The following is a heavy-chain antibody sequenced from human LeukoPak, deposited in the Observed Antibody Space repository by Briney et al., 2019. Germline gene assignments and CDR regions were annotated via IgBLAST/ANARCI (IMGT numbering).Heavy chain of an antibody. CDR2: IYTSGST. CDR1: GGSISSSNYY. Sequence: PSETLSLTCTVSGGSISSSNYYWRWLRQPAGKGLEWIGRIYTSGSTNYNPSLTRRLTISVDTSKNQFCVKLTSVTAADTAVYFCARDAWVYGGQGTLGTVS. CDR3: ARDAWVY. D-gene: IGHD7-27*01. J-gene: IGHJ4*02. V-gene: IGHV4-61*02.